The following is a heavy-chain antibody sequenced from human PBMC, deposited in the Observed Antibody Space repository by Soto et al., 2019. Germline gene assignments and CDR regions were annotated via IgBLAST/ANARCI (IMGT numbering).Heavy chain of an antibody. CDR3: ARDLNYPFDY. CDR2: IRSSTDTI. V-gene: IGHV3-48*01. D-gene: IGHD1-7*01. CDR1: GFTLTTYS. J-gene: IGHJ4*02. Sequence: GGSLRLSCEVSGFTLTTYSMNWVRQAPGKGLEWISYIRSSTDTIFYADSVKGRFTISSDKAKNSLYLQLNRLRAEDKAVYYCARDLNYPFDYWGQGTRVTVSS.